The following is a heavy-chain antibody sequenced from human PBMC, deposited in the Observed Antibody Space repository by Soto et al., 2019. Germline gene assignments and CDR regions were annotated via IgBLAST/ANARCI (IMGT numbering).Heavy chain of an antibody. D-gene: IGHD6-13*01. J-gene: IGHJ6*02. V-gene: IGHV1-2*02. CDR2: INPKSGGT. CDR1: GYTFTDYF. CDR3: AKAQFGSSTWYYYGMDV. Sequence: ASVKVSCKASGYTFTDYFMYWVRQAPGQGLEWMGWINPKSGGTNYAQKFQDRVTMARDTSINTAYMELSRLRSDDTAMYYCAKAQFGSSTWYYYGMDVWGQGTMVTVSS.